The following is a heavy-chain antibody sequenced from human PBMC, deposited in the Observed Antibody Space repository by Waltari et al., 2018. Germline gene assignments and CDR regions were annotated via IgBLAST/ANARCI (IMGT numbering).Heavy chain of an antibody. CDR3: ATVASSAWYAY. Sequence: EVQLVESGGGLVKPGGSLRLSCAGSGIAFSRPAMSWVRQAPGEGLEWVSLIGGSGDVTYYADSVKGRFTISRDNSKNRLFLQMNSLRADDTAVYYCATVASSAWYAYWGQGTLVTVSS. CDR1: GIAFSRPA. V-gene: IGHV3-23*04. J-gene: IGHJ4*02. CDR2: IGGSGDVT. D-gene: IGHD6-19*01.